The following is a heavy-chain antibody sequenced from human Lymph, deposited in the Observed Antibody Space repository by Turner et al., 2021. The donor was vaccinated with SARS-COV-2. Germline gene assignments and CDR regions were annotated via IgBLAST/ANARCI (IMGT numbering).Heavy chain of an antibody. D-gene: IGHD3-3*01. V-gene: IGHV1-3*01. CDR2: INAGNGNT. Sequence: QVQLAQSGAEVKKPGASVKVSCKASGYTFTGYAIHWVRQAPGQRLEWMGWINAGNGNTKYSQKFQGRVTITRDTSASTAYMELSSLRSEDTAVYYCARGKSPLLRFLEWILSLDYLGQGTLVTVSS. CDR1: GYTFTGYA. CDR3: ARGKSPLLRFLEWILSLDY. J-gene: IGHJ4*02.